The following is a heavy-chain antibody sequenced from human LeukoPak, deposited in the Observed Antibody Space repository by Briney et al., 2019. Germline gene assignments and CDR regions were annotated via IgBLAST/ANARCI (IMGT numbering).Heavy chain of an antibody. D-gene: IGHD5-24*01. V-gene: IGHV3-9*01. CDR3: AKGAEMATKTLLNWFDP. CDR1: GFTFDDYA. Sequence: GRSLRLSCAASGFTFDDYAMDWVRQAPGKGLEWVSGISWNSGSIGYADSVKGRFTISRDNAKNSLYLQMNSLRAEDTALYYCAKGAEMATKTLLNWFDPWGQGTLVTVSS. CDR2: ISWNSGSI. J-gene: IGHJ5*02.